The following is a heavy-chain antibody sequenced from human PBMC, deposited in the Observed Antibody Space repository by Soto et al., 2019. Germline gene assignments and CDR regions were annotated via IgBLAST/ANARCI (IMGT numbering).Heavy chain of an antibody. CDR1: GASLSLLY. V-gene: IGHV4-59*01. J-gene: IGHJ6*02. CDR2: IYYNVSA. D-gene: IGHD3-16*01. Sequence: VQLQESGPGLVKPSETLSLTCTVSGASLSLLYWSWVRQSPGKGLEWIGYIYYNVSATYNPSFRSRVTIAIAAYKTKFTLRLDSVTAAATAVYECARDGGELWNNVFSYSGMDVWGQGTTVTVSS. CDR3: ARDGGELWNNVFSYSGMDV.